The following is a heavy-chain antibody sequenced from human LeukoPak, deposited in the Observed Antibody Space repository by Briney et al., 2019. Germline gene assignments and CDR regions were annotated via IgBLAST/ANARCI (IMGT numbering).Heavy chain of an antibody. Sequence: PGGSLRLSCAASGFTFSNYGMTWVRQPPGKGLEWIGEINHSGSTNYNPSLKSRVTISVDTSKNQFSLKLSSVTAADTAVYYCARGGSVRWSLYGDYPSRYYDAFDIWGQGTMVTVSS. CDR3: ARGGSVRWSLYGDYPSRYYDAFDI. V-gene: IGHV4-34*01. CDR2: INHSGST. J-gene: IGHJ3*02. D-gene: IGHD4-17*01. CDR1: GFTFSNYG.